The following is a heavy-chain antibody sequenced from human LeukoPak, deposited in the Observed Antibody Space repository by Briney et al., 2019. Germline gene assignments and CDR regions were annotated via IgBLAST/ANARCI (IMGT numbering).Heavy chain of an antibody. CDR1: GGTLSGYA. CDR3: ARGFSGPNWGKRYFEY. D-gene: IGHD7-27*01. Sequence: ASLKVSCKASGGTLSGYALSWVRQAPGQGLEWMGGIILIADTTNYAPKFQGRVTITADESTNTAYMELSRLTSEDTAVYFCARGFSGPNWGKRYFEYWGQGTLVTVSS. J-gene: IGHJ4*02. CDR2: IILIADTT. V-gene: IGHV1-69*13.